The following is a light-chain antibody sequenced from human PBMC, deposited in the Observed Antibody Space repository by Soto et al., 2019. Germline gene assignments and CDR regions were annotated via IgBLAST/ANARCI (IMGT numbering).Light chain of an antibody. Sequence: QSALTQPRSLSGSPGQSVTISCTGTSSDVGGYNYVSWYQHHPGRAPKLIIYDVNKRPSGVPDRFSGSKSGNTASLTISGLQAEDEDDYYCCSYAGSYTVVFGGGTKLTVL. V-gene: IGLV2-11*01. CDR2: DVN. J-gene: IGLJ2*01. CDR1: SSDVGGYNY. CDR3: CSYAGSYTVV.